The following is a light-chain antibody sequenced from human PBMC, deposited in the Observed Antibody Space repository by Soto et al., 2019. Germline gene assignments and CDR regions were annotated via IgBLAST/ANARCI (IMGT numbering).Light chain of an antibody. Sequence: DIQLTQSPSSLSASVGDRVTITCRVSQGISSYLNWYRQKPGKVPKLLIYSESNLQSGVPSRFSGSGSGTDFTLTISLQPEDVATYYGQRTYNAPLTFGGGTKVEIK. CDR3: QRTYNAPLT. J-gene: IGKJ4*01. V-gene: IGKV1-27*01. CDR2: SES. CDR1: QGISSY.